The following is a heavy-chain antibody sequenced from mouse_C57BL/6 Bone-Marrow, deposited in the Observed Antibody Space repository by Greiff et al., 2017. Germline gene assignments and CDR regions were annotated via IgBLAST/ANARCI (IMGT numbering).Heavy chain of an antibody. CDR3: ARPSFEN. V-gene: IGHV1-59*01. CDR1: GYTFTSYW. J-gene: IGHJ3*01. Sequence: QVQLQQPGAELVRPGTSVKLSCKASGYTFTSYWMHWVKQRPGQGLEWIGVIDPSDSYTNYNQTFKGKATLTVDTSSSTAYMQLSSLTSEDSAVYSCARPSFENWGQGNLVTVSA. CDR2: IDPSDSYT.